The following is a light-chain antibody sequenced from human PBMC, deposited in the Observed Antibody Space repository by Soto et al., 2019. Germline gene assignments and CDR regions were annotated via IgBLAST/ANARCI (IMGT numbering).Light chain of an antibody. V-gene: IGKV3-11*01. CDR1: QSVSSY. J-gene: IGKJ4*01. CDR2: DAS. CDR3: QQRSNWPLT. Sequence: VCTQSPATLSLSPGERATLSCRASQSVSSYLAWYQQKPGQAPRLLIYDASNRATGIPARFSGSGSGTDFTLTISSLEPEDFAVYYCQQRSNWPLTFGGGTKV.